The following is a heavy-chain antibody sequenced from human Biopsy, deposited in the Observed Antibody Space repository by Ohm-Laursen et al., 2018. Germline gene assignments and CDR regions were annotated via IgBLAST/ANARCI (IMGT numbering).Heavy chain of an antibody. CDR2: VYNGGIT. CDR1: GGSVSGYY. D-gene: IGHD3-3*01. CDR3: ARTPRDSFWSGSYKRGLWFDP. J-gene: IGHJ5*02. Sequence: GTLSLTCTVSGGSVSGYYWNWIRLPPGKGLEWIGHVYNGGITNYNPSLKSRVTISKDTSKNQFSLQVNSVTAADTAVYYCARTPRDSFWSGSYKRGLWFDPWGQGTLVIVSS. V-gene: IGHV4-59*02.